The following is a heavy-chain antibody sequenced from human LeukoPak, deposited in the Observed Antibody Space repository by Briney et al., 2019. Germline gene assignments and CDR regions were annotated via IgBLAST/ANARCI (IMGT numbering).Heavy chain of an antibody. J-gene: IGHJ4*02. Sequence: GGSLRVSCAASGFTFSSYGMHWVRQAPGKGLEWVAVIWYDGSNKYYADSVKGRFTISRDNSKNTLYLQMNSLRAEDTAVYYCAKDPGDVDTAMMFDYWGQGTLVTVSS. V-gene: IGHV3-33*06. D-gene: IGHD5-18*01. CDR3: AKDPGDVDTAMMFDY. CDR1: GFTFSSYG. CDR2: IWYDGSNK.